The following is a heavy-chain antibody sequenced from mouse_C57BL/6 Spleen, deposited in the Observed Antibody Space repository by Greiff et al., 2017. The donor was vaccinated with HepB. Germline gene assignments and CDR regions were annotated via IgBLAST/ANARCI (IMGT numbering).Heavy chain of an antibody. CDR3: ARQDYGSSYSFDY. J-gene: IGHJ2*01. CDR2: ISGGGGNT. Sequence: EVQRVESGGGLVKPGGSLKLSCAASGFTFSSYTMSWVRQTPEKRLEWVATISGGGGNTYYPDSVKGRFTISRDNAKNTLYLQMSSLRSEDTALYYCARQDYGSSYSFDYWGQGTTLTVSS. V-gene: IGHV5-9*01. CDR1: GFTFSSYT. D-gene: IGHD1-1*01.